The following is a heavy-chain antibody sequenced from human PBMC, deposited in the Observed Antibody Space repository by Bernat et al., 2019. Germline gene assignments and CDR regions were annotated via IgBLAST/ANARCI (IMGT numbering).Heavy chain of an antibody. J-gene: IGHJ4*02. D-gene: IGHD6-13*01. CDR2: ISGSGGST. CDR3: AKDKAPDPIAAAAGGY. CDR1: GFTFSSYA. V-gene: IGHV3-23*01. Sequence: EVQLLESGGGLVQPGGSLRLSCAASGFTFSSYAMSWVSQAPGKGLEWVSAISGSGGSTDYADSVKGRFTISRDNSKNTLYLQMNSLRAEDTAVYYCAKDKAPDPIAAAAGGYWGQGTLVTVSS.